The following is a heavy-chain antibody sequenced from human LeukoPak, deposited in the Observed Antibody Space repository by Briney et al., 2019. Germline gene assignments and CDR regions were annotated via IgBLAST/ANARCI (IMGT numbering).Heavy chain of an antibody. Sequence: SGTPSLTCAVSGGSISSSNWWSWVRQPPGKGLEWIGEIYHSGSTNYNPSLKSRVTISVDMSKNQFSMKLSSVTAADTAVYYCASALWFGELELDPWGQGTLVTVSS. CDR3: ASALWFGELELDP. CDR2: IYHSGST. D-gene: IGHD3-10*01. CDR1: GGSISSSNW. V-gene: IGHV4-4*02. J-gene: IGHJ5*02.